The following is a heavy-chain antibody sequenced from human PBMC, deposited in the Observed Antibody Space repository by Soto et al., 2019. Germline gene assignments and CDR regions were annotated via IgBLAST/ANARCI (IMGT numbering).Heavy chain of an antibody. V-gene: IGHV3-15*01. J-gene: IGHJ4*02. CDR2: FKSKTDGGTT. Sequence: EVQLVESGGGLVKPGGSLRLSCEASGYTFSNAWMSWVRQAPGKGLEWVGRFKSKTDGGTTDYAAPVKGRFTISSDDSKNTLYLQMNSLKAEDTAVYYCTLDSGSYGAAGYWGQGTLVTVSS. CDR3: TLDSGSYGAAGY. D-gene: IGHD1-26*01. CDR1: GYTFSNAW.